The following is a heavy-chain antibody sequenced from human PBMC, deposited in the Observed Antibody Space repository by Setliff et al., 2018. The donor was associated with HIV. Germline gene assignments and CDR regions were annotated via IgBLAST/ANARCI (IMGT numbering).Heavy chain of an antibody. Sequence: SETLSLTCTVSGGSVSSGSYYWSWVRQPPGKGLEWIGEVFHSGSANSNASLRSRVMISVDTSKNQFSLKLSAVTAADTAVYYCARDHVFGSRTGFDPWGPGILVTVSS. CDR1: GGSVSSGSYY. CDR2: VFHSGSA. J-gene: IGHJ5*02. D-gene: IGHD3-10*01. V-gene: IGHV4-61*01. CDR3: ARDHVFGSRTGFDP.